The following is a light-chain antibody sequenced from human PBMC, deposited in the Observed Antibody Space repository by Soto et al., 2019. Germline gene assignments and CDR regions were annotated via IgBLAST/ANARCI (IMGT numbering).Light chain of an antibody. J-gene: IGKJ4*01. CDR1: QSVSSSY. Sequence: EVGFSQSAGTLSLSPGERATLSCRASQSVSSSYLAWYQQKPGQAPRLLIYGASSRATGIPDRFSGSGSGTDFTLTINRLEPEDFAVYYCEQYDKSITFGGGTKVDI. V-gene: IGKV3-20*01. CDR2: GAS. CDR3: EQYDKSIT.